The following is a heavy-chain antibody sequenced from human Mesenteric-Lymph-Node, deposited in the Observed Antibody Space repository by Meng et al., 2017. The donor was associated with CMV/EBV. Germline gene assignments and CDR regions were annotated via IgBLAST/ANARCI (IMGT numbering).Heavy chain of an antibody. V-gene: IGHV3-66*02. D-gene: IGHD5-18*01. Sequence: GESLKISCAASGFSVSGSYLNWVRQSPGKGLEWISVIYSGGTTYYADSVRGRFTISRDNSKNTLYLQMNSLRAEDTAVYYCANSYGSFDYWGQGTLVTVSS. CDR3: ANSYGSFDY. J-gene: IGHJ4*02. CDR2: IYSGGTT. CDR1: GFSVSGSY.